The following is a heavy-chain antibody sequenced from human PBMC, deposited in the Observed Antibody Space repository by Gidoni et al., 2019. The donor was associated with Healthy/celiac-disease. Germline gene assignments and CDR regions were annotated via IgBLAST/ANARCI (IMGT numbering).Heavy chain of an antibody. D-gene: IGHD5-12*01. CDR2: IKSKTDGGTT. CDR3: TTEDVDIVATMDY. J-gene: IGHJ4*02. Sequence: EVQLVESGGGLVKPGGSLRLSCAASGFTFSNAWMNWVRQAPGKGLEWVGRIKSKTDGGTTDYAAPVKGRFTISRDDSKNTLYLQMNSLKTEDTAVYYCTTEDVDIVATMDYWGQGTLVTVSS. CDR1: GFTFSNAW. V-gene: IGHV3-15*07.